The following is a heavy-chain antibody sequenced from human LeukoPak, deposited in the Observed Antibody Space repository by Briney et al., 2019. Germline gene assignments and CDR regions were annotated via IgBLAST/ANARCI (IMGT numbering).Heavy chain of an antibody. V-gene: IGHV3-30-3*01. CDR1: GFTFSSYA. Sequence: GGSLRLSCAASGFTFSSYAMHWVRQAPGKGLEWVAVISYDGSNKYYADSVKGRFTISRDNAKNSLYLQMNSLRAEDTAVYFCAINSPRSRGGYWGQGTLVTVSS. CDR3: AINSPRSRGGY. D-gene: IGHD1-1*01. CDR2: ISYDGSNK. J-gene: IGHJ4*02.